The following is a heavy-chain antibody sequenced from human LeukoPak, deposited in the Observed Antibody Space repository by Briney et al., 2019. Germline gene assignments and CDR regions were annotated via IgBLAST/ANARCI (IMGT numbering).Heavy chain of an antibody. CDR2: IWYDGSNK. Sequence: GRSLRLSCAASGFTFSSYGMHWVRQAPGKGLEWVAVIWYDGSNKYYADSVKGRFTISRDNANNSLYLQMNSLRVEDTAVYFCARERGAGLSSSWVDYWGQGTLVTVSS. V-gene: IGHV3-33*01. CDR3: ARERGAGLSSSWVDY. J-gene: IGHJ4*02. D-gene: IGHD6-13*01. CDR1: GFTFSSYG.